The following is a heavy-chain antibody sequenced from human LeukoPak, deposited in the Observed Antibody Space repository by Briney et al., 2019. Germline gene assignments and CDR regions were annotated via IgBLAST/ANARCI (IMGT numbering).Heavy chain of an antibody. CDR2: INHSGST. V-gene: IGHV4-34*01. CDR1: GGSFSGCY. D-gene: IGHD3-9*01. Sequence: SETLSLTCAVYGGSFSGCYWSWIRQPPGKGLEWIGEINHSGSTNYNPSLKSRVTISVDTSKNQFSLKLSSVTAADTAVYYCARGFDWLAFDYWGQGTLVTVSS. J-gene: IGHJ4*02. CDR3: ARGFDWLAFDY.